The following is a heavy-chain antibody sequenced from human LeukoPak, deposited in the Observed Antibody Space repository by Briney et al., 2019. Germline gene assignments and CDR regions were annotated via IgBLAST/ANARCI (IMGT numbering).Heavy chain of an antibody. J-gene: IGHJ6*02. Sequence: PGGSLRLSCAASGFTFSSYSMNWVRQAPGKGLEWVSYISGSNSVIYYADSVKGRFIISRDNTRNSLYLHMNTLRAEDTAVYYCARDIMSVSGWPYGMDVWGQGTTVTVSS. D-gene: IGHD6-19*01. CDR2: ISGSNSVI. V-gene: IGHV3-48*04. CDR1: GFTFSSYS. CDR3: ARDIMSVSGWPYGMDV.